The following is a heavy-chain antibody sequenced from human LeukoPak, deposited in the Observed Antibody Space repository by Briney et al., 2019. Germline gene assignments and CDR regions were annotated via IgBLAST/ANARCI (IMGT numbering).Heavy chain of an antibody. V-gene: IGHV3-23*01. CDR3: AKGGVVHAFDI. CDR2: ISSSSSYI. Sequence: GGSLRLSCAASGFTFSSYAMSWVRQAPGKGLEWVSSISSSSSYIYYADSVKGRFTISRDNSKNTLYLQMNSLRAEDTAVYYCAKGGVVHAFDIWGQGTMVTVSS. J-gene: IGHJ3*02. D-gene: IGHD2-15*01. CDR1: GFTFSSYA.